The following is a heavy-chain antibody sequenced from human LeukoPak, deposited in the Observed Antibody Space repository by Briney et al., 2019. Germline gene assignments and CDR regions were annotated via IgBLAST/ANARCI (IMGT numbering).Heavy chain of an antibody. D-gene: IGHD2-15*01. J-gene: IGHJ3*02. CDR3: ARYLDCSGGNCYGVGTFDI. CDR1: GYTFTSFG. Sequence: ASVKASCKASGYTFTSFGINWVRQAPGQGLEWMGWISAYNDDTNFAQKLQGRVTMTTDTSTSTAYMELRSLRSDDTAVYYCARYLDCSGGNCYGVGTFDIWGQGTMVTVSS. CDR2: ISAYNDDT. V-gene: IGHV1-18*01.